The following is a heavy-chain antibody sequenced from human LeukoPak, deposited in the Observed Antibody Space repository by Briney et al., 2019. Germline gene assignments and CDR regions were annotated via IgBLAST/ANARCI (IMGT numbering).Heavy chain of an antibody. CDR1: GYTFTCYG. J-gene: IGHJ4*02. CDR2: ISAYNGNT. Sequence: ASVKVSCKASGYTFTCYGISWVRQAPGQGLEWMGWISAYNGNTNYAQKLQGRVTMTTDTSTSTAYMELRSLRSDDTAVYYCARDLGGVVTPHFDYWGQGTLVTVSS. V-gene: IGHV1-18*01. CDR3: ARDLGGVVTPHFDY. D-gene: IGHD2-21*02.